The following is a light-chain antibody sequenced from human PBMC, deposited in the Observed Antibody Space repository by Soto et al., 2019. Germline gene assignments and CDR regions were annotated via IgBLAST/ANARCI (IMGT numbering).Light chain of an antibody. V-gene: IGKV3-11*01. CDR2: DAS. CDR3: QQCDNWPRT. Sequence: EIVLTQSPATLSLSPGERATLSCRASQSVSSYLAWYQQKPGQAPRLLIYDASNRATGIPARFSGSGSGTDFTLTISSIEPEDFALYYCQQCDNWPRTFGQGTKVAIK. CDR1: QSVSSY. J-gene: IGKJ2*01.